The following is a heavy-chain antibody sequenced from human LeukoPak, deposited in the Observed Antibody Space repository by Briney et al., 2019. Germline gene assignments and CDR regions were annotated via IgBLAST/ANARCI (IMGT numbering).Heavy chain of an antibody. D-gene: IGHD1-26*01. CDR2: IGYDGSDK. CDR1: GFTFSSYA. CDR3: ARDPLTGSYGVNWLDP. J-gene: IGHJ5*02. Sequence: SGGSLSLSCAAPGFTFSSYAMHWVGQAPGKGLEWVAFIGYDGSDKYFADIVKGRFTISRDNSKNTVYLQMNSLRVEDTAIYYCARDPLTGSYGVNWLDPWGQGTLVTVSS. V-gene: IGHV3-30*04.